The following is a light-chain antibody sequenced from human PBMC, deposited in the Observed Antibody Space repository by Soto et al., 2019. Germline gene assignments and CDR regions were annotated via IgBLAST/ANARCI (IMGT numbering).Light chain of an antibody. Sequence: DIHMTQSPSTLSASVGDTVTITCRASQSINTWLAWYQQKPGKAPNLLIYETSTLKSGIPSRFSGSGSGTEFTLTITSLQPDDFATYYCQQYKGYSGTFGQGTK. CDR2: ETS. CDR1: QSINTW. V-gene: IGKV1-5*01. J-gene: IGKJ2*01. CDR3: QQYKGYSGT.